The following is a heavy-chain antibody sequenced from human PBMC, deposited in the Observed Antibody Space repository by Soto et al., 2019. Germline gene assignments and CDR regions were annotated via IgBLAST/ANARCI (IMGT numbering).Heavy chain of an antibody. CDR1: GYTFTRYG. CDR3: AMVDVYVTPSPQDV. J-gene: IGHJ6*02. Sequence: QVQLVQSGAEVKNPGASVKVSCKASGYTFTRYGIGWARQAPGQGLEWMGWINTYNGNTNYAQNVQGRVTLPTDTSTSTVYMELRSLRSNDTAIYYCAMVDVYVTPSPQDVWGQGTTVIVSS. CDR2: INTYNGNT. V-gene: IGHV1-18*01. D-gene: IGHD3-16*01.